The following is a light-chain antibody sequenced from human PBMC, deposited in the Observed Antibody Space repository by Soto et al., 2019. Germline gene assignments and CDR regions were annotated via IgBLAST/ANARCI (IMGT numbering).Light chain of an antibody. CDR3: QQYNSYVWT. V-gene: IGKV1-5*03. J-gene: IGKJ1*01. CDR2: KAS. Sequence: IQMTQSPSTLSASVGDRVTITCRASQTISSWLAWYQQKPGTAPQLLIYKASTLESGVPSRFSGSGSGTEFTLTISSLQPDDFATYYCQQYNSYVWTFGQGTKVDI. CDR1: QTISSW.